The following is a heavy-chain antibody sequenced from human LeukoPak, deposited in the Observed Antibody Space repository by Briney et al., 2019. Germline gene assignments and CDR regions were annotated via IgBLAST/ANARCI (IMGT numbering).Heavy chain of an antibody. CDR2: ISSSSSYI. J-gene: IGHJ5*02. Sequence: GGSLRLSCAASGFTFSSYSMNWVRQAPGKGLEWVSSISSSSSYIYYADSVKGRFTISRDNTKNSLYLQMNSLRAEDTAVYYCASCIAVAGTVWFDPWGQGTLVTVSS. CDR3: ASCIAVAGTVWFDP. D-gene: IGHD6-19*01. V-gene: IGHV3-21*04. CDR1: GFTFSSYS.